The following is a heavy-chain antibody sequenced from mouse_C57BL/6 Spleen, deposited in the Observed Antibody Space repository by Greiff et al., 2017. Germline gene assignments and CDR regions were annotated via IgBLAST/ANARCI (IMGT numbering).Heavy chain of an antibody. Sequence: QVQLQQSGPELVKPGASVKISCKASGYAFSSSWMNWVKQRPGKGLEWIGRIYPGDGDTNYNGKFKGQATLTADKSSSTAYMQLSSLTSEDSAVYFCARLTVYYFDYWGQGTTLTVSS. CDR2: IYPGDGDT. D-gene: IGHD1-1*01. J-gene: IGHJ2*01. CDR3: ARLTVYYFDY. V-gene: IGHV1-82*01. CDR1: GYAFSSSW.